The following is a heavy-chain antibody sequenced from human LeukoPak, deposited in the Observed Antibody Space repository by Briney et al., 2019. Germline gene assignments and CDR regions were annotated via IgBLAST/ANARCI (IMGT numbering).Heavy chain of an antibody. CDR3: ATRVGYCSGGSCYSFDY. CDR1: GYSLSELS. CDR2: FDPGDDET. V-gene: IGHV1-24*01. D-gene: IGHD2-15*01. J-gene: IGHJ4*02. Sequence: GASVKVSCKVSGYSLSELSTHWVRQAPGQGLEWMGGFDPGDDETIYAQKFQGRVTMTEDTSTDTAYMELSSLRSEDTAVYYCATRVGYCSGGSCYSFDYWGQGTLVTVSS.